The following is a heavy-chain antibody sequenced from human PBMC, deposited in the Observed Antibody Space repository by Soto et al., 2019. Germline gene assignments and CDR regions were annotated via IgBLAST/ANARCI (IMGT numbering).Heavy chain of an antibody. V-gene: IGHV4-34*01. CDR2: INHSGST. CDR3: ARGSRSASRGFDP. J-gene: IGHJ5*02. CDR1: GGSFSGGPITPLR. Sequence: HVQLQQWGAGLLETSETLALTCVAYGGSFSGGPITPLRWSWIRQSPGKGLEWIGEINHSGSTNYNPSLKSRVTMAVDTSKNQFSLKLSSVTAADTAVYYCARGSRSASRGFDPWGKGTLVTVYS. D-gene: IGHD2-15*01.